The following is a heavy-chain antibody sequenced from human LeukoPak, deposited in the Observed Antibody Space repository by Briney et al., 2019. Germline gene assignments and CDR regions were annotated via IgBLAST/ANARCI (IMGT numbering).Heavy chain of an antibody. CDR3: ARVVEGVAGHGYFDD. Sequence: GGSLRLSCASPVYTLSSYGTHWVPHAPDKGREGGAVMCYEVMNQSYEESFKAQSTISRDNSKNQLYLQMNSLKAEDTAVYYCARVVEGVAGHGYFDDWGQGTLVTVSS. V-gene: IGHV3-33*01. CDR2: MCYEVMNQ. CDR1: VYTLSSYG. D-gene: IGHD6-19*01. J-gene: IGHJ4*02.